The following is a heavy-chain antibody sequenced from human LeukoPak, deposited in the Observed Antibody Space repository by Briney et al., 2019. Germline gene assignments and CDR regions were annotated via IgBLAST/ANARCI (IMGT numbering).Heavy chain of an antibody. Sequence: HPGGSLRLSCAASGLTVSRNYMNWVRQAPGKGLEWVSVIYSGGSTYYADSVKGRFTISRDNSKNTLYLQISSLRAEDTAVYYCARDGRGDGVPAENAFAIWGQGTMVTVSS. D-gene: IGHD3-10*01. CDR2: IYSGGST. J-gene: IGHJ3*02. CDR3: ARDGRGDGVPAENAFAI. CDR1: GLTVSRNY. V-gene: IGHV3-53*01.